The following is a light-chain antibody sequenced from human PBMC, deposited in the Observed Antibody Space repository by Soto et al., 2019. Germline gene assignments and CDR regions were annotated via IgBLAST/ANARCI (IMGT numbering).Light chain of an antibody. V-gene: IGKV4-1*01. CDR3: QQYYSTPPLT. Sequence: DIVMTQSPDSLAVSLGERATINCKSSQSVLYSSNNKNYLAWYQQKPGQPPKLLIYWASTRESGVPDRFSGSGSGTDFTLTISSRQAEDVAVYYCQQYYSTPPLTFGGGTTVAIK. J-gene: IGKJ4*01. CDR2: WAS. CDR1: QSVLYSSNNKNY.